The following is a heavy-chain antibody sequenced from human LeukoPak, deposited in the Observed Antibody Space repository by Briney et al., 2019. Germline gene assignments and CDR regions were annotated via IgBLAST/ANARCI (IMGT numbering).Heavy chain of an antibody. CDR1: GFTFNSYA. CDR3: AKHPRHCGGDCYSDFDY. D-gene: IGHD2-21*02. J-gene: IGHJ4*02. Sequence: PGGSLRLSCAASGFTFNSYAMSWVRQAPGKRLEWVSAISGSGGTTNYADSVKGRFTISGDNSKNTLYLQMNSLRAEDTAVYYCAKHPRHCGGDCYSDFDYWGQGTLVTVSS. V-gene: IGHV3-23*01. CDR2: ISGSGGTT.